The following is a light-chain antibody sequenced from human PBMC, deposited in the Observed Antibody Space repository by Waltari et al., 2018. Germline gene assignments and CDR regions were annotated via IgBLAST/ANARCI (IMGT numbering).Light chain of an antibody. Sequence: QSALTQPRSVSGSPGQSVTISCTGTSSDVGAYTYVSWYQHHPGKAPKLILFDVTKRPSGVPDRFSGSKSGDTASLTISGLEASDESDYFCCSYAGDSSYVFGTGTTVSVL. CDR3: CSYAGDSSYV. J-gene: IGLJ1*01. CDR2: DVT. CDR1: SSDVGAYTY. V-gene: IGLV2-11*01.